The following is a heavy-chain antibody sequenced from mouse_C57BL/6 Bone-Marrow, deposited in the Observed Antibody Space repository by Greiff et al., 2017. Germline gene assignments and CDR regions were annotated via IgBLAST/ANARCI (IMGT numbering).Heavy chain of an antibody. J-gene: IGHJ1*03. CDR2: ISDGGSYT. CDR1: GFTFSSYA. V-gene: IGHV5-4*01. D-gene: IGHD1-1*01. CDR3: AREGVTTVVPPYWYFDV. Sequence: VQLKESGGGLVKPGGSLKLSCAASGFTFSSYAMSWVRQTPEKRLEWVATISDGGSYTYYPDNVKGRFTISRDNAKNNLYLQMSHLKSEDTAMYYCAREGVTTVVPPYWYFDVWGTGTTVTVSS.